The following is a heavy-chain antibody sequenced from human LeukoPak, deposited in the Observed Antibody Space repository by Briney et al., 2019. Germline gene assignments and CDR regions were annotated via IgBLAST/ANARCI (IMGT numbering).Heavy chain of an antibody. Sequence: SETLSLTCTVSGGSITSYHWAWIRQSPGKGLESIGRVHYSGDTKYDPSLQSRVTMSLDASNNQFSLNLRSVTAADTAVYYCARDGGYGDYSDYWGQGTLVTVSS. CDR1: GGSITSYH. D-gene: IGHD4-17*01. CDR3: ARDGGYGDYSDY. V-gene: IGHV4-59*01. CDR2: VHYSGDT. J-gene: IGHJ4*02.